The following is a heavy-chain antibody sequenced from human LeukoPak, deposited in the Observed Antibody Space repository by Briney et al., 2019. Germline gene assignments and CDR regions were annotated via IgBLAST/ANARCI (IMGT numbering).Heavy chain of an antibody. J-gene: IGHJ4*02. Sequence: GGSLRLSCAASGFTFSSYAMSWVRQAPGKGLEWVSAISGSGGSTYYADSVKGRFTISRDNSKNTLYLQMNSLRADDTAIYYCAKVGTIVVAATDYWGQGTLVTVSS. CDR1: GFTFSSYA. V-gene: IGHV3-23*01. D-gene: IGHD6-19*01. CDR3: AKVGTIVVAATDY. CDR2: ISGSGGST.